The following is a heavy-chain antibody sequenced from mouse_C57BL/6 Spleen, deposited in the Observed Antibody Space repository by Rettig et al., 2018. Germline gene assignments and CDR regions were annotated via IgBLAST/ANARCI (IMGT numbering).Heavy chain of an antibody. J-gene: IGHJ3*01. Sequence: PGDGDTNYNGKFKDKATLTADKSSSTAYMQLSSLTSEDSAVYFCARGPYWGQGTLVTVSA. CDR2: PGDGDT. V-gene: IGHV1-80*01. CDR3: ARGPY.